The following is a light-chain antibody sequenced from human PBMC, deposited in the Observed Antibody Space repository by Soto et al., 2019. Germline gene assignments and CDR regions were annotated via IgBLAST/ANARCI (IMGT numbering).Light chain of an antibody. CDR1: QSVSSN. CDR3: QQYNNWPRT. CDR2: GAS. Sequence: EIVMTQSPATLSVSPGERATLSCRASQSVSSNLAWYQQKPGQAPRLLIYGASTRATGIPARFSGSGSGTEFTLTISSLHSEDCAVYYCQQYNNWPRTFGQGTKVDIK. J-gene: IGKJ1*01. V-gene: IGKV3-15*01.